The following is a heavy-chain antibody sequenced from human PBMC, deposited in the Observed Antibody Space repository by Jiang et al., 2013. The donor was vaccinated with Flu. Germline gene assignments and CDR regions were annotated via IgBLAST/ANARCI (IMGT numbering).Heavy chain of an antibody. J-gene: IGHJ5*02. D-gene: IGHD2-2*01. V-gene: IGHV4-61*02. Sequence: GLVKPSQTLSLTCTVSGGSISSGSYYWSWIRQPAGKGLEWIGRIYTSGSTNYNPSLKSRVTISVDTSKNQFSLKLSSVTAADTAVYYCARSMPRFDPWGQGTLVTVSS. CDR1: GGSISSGSYY. CDR2: IYTSGST. CDR3: ARSMPRFDP.